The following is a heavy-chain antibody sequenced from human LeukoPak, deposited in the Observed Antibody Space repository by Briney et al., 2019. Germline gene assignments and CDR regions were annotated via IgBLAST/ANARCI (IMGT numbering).Heavy chain of an antibody. Sequence: GGSLRLSCAGSGFTFSDYAMSWVRQPPGKGLEWVSTISGSGDYTYYADSVRGRFTISRDNSKNTLYLQMNSLRVEDTAVYYCATTLRSGSYYFDSWGQGTLVTVSS. CDR3: ATTLRSGSYYFDS. CDR2: ISGSGDYT. D-gene: IGHD1-26*01. V-gene: IGHV3-23*01. CDR1: GFTFSDYA. J-gene: IGHJ4*02.